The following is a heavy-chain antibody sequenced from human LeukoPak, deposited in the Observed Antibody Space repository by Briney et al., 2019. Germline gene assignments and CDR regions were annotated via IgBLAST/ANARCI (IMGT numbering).Heavy chain of an antibody. CDR1: GGTFSSYA. D-gene: IGHD6-13*01. CDR3: ARGSRDIYYYYYMDV. V-gene: IGHV1-69*05. J-gene: IGHJ6*03. CDR2: IIPIFGTA. Sequence: SVKVSCKASGGTFSSYAISWVRQAPGQGLEWMGGIIPIFGTANYAQKFKGRVTITTDESTSTAYMELSSLRSEDTAVYYCARGSRDIYYYYYMDVWGKGTTVTVSS.